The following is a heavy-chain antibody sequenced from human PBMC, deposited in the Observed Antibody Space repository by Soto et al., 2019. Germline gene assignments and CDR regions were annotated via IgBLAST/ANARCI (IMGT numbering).Heavy chain of an antibody. V-gene: IGHV3-7*01. J-gene: IGHJ6*02. D-gene: IGHD7-27*01. CDR1: GFTFSSYW. Sequence: GGSLRLSCAASGFTFSSYWMSWVRQAPGKGLEWVANIKQDGSEKYYVDSVKGRFTISRDNAKNSLYLQMNSLRAEDTAVYYCARALTDSYYYYGMDVWGQGTTGTVSS. CDR2: IKQDGSEK. CDR3: ARALTDSYYYYGMDV.